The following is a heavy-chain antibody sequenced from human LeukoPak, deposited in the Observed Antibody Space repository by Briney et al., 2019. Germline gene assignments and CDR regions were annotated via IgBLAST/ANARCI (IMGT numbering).Heavy chain of an antibody. V-gene: IGHV4-39*01. D-gene: IGHD3-22*01. CDR3: ARHAYDSSGYYNPFNY. Sequence: SETLSLTCTVSGGSISSSNYYWGWIRQPPGKGLEWIGSIYYSGSTYYNPSLKSRVTISVDTSKNQFSLKLSSVTAADTAVYYCARHAYDSSGYYNPFNYWGQGTLVTVSS. J-gene: IGHJ4*02. CDR1: GGSISSSNYY. CDR2: IYYSGST.